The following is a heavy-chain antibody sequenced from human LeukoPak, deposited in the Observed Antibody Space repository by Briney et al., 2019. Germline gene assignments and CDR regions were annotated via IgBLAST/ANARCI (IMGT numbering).Heavy chain of an antibody. CDR3: ARGRVVVVPAATGTYYYYGMDV. CDR1: GGSISSYY. D-gene: IGHD2-2*01. J-gene: IGHJ6*02. V-gene: IGHV4-59*12. Sequence: SETLSLTCTVSGGSISSYYWSWIRQPPGKGLEWIGYIYYSGSTNYNPSLKSRVTISVDTSKNQFSLKLSSVTAADTAVYYCARGRVVVVPAATGTYYYYGMDVWGQGTTVTVSS. CDR2: IYYSGST.